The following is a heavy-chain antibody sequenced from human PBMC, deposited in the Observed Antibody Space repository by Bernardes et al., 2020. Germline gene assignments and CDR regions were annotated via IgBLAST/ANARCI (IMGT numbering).Heavy chain of an antibody. CDR2: ISGSGGST. D-gene: IGHD3-10*01. CDR1: GFTFSSYA. CDR3: AKETSGGWIYGSGNDADY. V-gene: IGHV3-23*01. Sequence: GGSLRLSCAASGFTFSSYAMSWVRQAPGKGLEWVSAISGSGGSTYYADSVKGRFSISRDNSKNTLYLQMNTLRAEDTAIYYCAKETSGGWIYGSGNDADYWGQGTLVTVSS. J-gene: IGHJ4*02.